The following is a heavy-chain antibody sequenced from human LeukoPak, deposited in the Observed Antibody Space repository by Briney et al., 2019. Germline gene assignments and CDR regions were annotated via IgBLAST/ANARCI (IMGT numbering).Heavy chain of an antibody. D-gene: IGHD6-19*01. Sequence: GGSLRLSCAAYGFTFSLYGMHWVRQAPGKGLEWVAVIRYGGTNKYYADSVKGRFTVSRDNSKNTLYLQMNSLRAEDTAVYYCATTIAVAGSLDYWGQGTLVTVSS. CDR1: GFTFSLYG. CDR3: ATTIAVAGSLDY. CDR2: IRYGGTNK. V-gene: IGHV3-30*02. J-gene: IGHJ4*02.